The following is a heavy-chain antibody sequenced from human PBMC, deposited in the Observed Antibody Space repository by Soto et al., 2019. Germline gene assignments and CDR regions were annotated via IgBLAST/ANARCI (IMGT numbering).Heavy chain of an antibody. D-gene: IGHD3-22*01. J-gene: IGHJ5*02. CDR2: IIPIFGTA. CDR1: GGTFSSYA. V-gene: IGHV1-69*01. Sequence: QVQLVQSGAEVKKPGSSVKVSCKASGGTFSSYAISWVRQAPGQGLEWMGGIIPIFGTANYAQKFQGRVTITADESTSTAYMELNSLRSEDTAVYYCARGYYYDSSGYYYSSWFDPWGQGTLVTVSS. CDR3: ARGYYYDSSGYYYSSWFDP.